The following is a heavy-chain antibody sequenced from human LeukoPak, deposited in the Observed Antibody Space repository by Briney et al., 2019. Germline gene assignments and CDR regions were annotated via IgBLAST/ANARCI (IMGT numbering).Heavy chain of an antibody. J-gene: IGHJ6*02. D-gene: IGHD6-13*01. CDR1: GYTFTNYG. CDR3: ARDAYSSSWYQPMDV. V-gene: IGHV1-18*01. CDR2: ISTYNGNT. Sequence: SVKVSCKASGYTFTNYGITWVRQAPGQGLEWMGWISTYNGNTNYAPKLQGRVTMTADTSTSTAYMELRSLRSDDTAVYYCARDAYSSSWYQPMDVWGQGTTVTVSS.